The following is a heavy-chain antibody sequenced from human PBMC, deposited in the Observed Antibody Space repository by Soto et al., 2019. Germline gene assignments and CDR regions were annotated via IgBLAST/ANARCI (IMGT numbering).Heavy chain of an antibody. J-gene: IGHJ4*02. CDR1: GYTFTSYD. Sequence: ASVKVSCKASGYTFTSYDINWVRQATGQGLEWMGWMNPNSGNTGYAQKFQGRVTMTRNTSISTAYMELSSLRSDDTAVYYCARGPRYSSSCVDYLGQRTLVTVSS. CDR2: MNPNSGNT. CDR3: ARGPRYSSSCVDY. D-gene: IGHD6-13*01. V-gene: IGHV1-8*01.